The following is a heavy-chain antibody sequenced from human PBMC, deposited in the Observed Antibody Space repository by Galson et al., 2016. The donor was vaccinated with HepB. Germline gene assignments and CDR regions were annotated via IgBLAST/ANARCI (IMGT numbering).Heavy chain of an antibody. D-gene: IGHD6-25*01. CDR2: IYDSGSP. J-gene: IGHJ4*02. CDR3: AGRRRAGFNVPILDY. Sequence: SETLSLTCAVSGGSISSYYWSWIRQPPGKGLEWIGYIYDSGSPKYNPSLNGRVTISEDTSRNQFSLRLSSVTAAGTAVYYCAGRRRAGFNVPILDYWGQGTLGAVSS. V-gene: IGHV4-59*08. CDR1: GGSISSYY.